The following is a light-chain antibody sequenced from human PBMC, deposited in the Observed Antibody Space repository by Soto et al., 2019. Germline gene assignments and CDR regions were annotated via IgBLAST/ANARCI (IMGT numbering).Light chain of an antibody. V-gene: IGKV1-5*03. Sequence: DIQMTQSPSTLSASVGDRVTITCRASQSISGSLAWYQQKPGKAPKLLIYEASNLKSGVPSRFSGSGSGTESTLTISSLQPDDSASYYCQQYTGYWTFGQGTRVEIK. J-gene: IGKJ1*01. CDR2: EAS. CDR3: QQYTGYWT. CDR1: QSISGS.